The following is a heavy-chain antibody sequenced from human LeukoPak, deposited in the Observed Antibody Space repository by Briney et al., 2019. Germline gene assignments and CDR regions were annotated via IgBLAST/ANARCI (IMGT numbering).Heavy chain of an antibody. V-gene: IGHV4-34*01. D-gene: IGHD6-13*01. J-gene: IGHJ4*02. CDR1: GGSFSGYY. Sequence: SETLSLTCAVYGGSFSGYYWSWIRQPPGKGLEGIGEINHSGSTNYNPSLKSRVTISVDTSKNQFSLKLSSVTAADTAVYYCAKSSTRAYFDYWGQGTLVTVSS. CDR2: INHSGST. CDR3: AKSSTRAYFDY.